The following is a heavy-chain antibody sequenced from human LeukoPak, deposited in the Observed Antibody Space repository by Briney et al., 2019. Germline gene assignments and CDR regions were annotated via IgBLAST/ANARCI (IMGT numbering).Heavy chain of an antibody. D-gene: IGHD1-26*01. CDR2: ISGSVGST. CDR3: AKAPGATHFDY. CDR1: GFTFSSYA. Sequence: PGGSLRLSCAASGFTFSSYAMSWVRQAPGTGLEWVSVISGSVGSTYYADSVKGRFTISRDNSENTLYLQMNSLSAEDTAVYYCAKAPGATHFDYWGQGTLVTVSS. V-gene: IGHV3-23*01. J-gene: IGHJ4*02.